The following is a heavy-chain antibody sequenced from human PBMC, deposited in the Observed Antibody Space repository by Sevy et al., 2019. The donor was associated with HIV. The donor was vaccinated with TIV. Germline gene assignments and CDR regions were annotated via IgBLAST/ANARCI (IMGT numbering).Heavy chain of an antibody. CDR1: GGTFSSYA. J-gene: IGHJ6*02. CDR2: IIPIFGTA. Sequence: ASVKVSCKASGGTFSSYAISWVRQAPGQGLEWMGGIIPIFGTANYAQKFQGRVTITADESTSTAYMELSSLRSEDTVVYYCASQGVQDSSYYYYYGMDVWGQGTTVTVSS. CDR3: ASQGVQDSSYYYYYGMDV. D-gene: IGHD1-1*01. V-gene: IGHV1-69*13.